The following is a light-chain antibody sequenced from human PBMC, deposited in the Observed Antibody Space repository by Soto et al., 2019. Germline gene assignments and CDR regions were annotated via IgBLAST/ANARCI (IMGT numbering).Light chain of an antibody. CDR1: SSDVGAYNY. J-gene: IGLJ1*01. CDR3: SSYSTSFFYV. Sequence: QSVLTQPASVSGSPGQSITISCTGTSSDVGAYNYVSWYQQHPGEAPKLIIYGVTNRPSGVSYRFSGPKSDYTASLTISGLQAEDEADYYCSSYSTSFFYVFGTGTKVTVL. CDR2: GVT. V-gene: IGLV2-14*01.